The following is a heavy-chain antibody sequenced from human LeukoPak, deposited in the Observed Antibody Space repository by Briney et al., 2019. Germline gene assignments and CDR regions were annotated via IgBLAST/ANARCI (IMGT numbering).Heavy chain of an antibody. V-gene: IGHV3-23*01. CDR2: ISISGGST. J-gene: IGHJ4*02. Sequence: GGSLRLSCAAPGFTFSSHAMSWVRQAPGKGLEWVSAISISGGSTYYADSVKGRFTISRDNSKNTLYLQMNSLRPEDTAVYYCANEIRPNDHWGQGTLVTVPS. CDR1: GFTFSSHA. D-gene: IGHD4-17*01. CDR3: ANEIRPNDH.